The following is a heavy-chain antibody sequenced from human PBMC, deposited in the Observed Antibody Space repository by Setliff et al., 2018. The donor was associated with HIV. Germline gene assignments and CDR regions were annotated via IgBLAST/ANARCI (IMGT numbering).Heavy chain of an antibody. CDR1: GFTFNDYG. D-gene: IGHD3-10*01. CDR3: ASSGSGGYINWFGP. J-gene: IGHJ5*02. Sequence: PGESLRLSCAASGFTFNDYGMTWVRQAPGKGLEWVSGINWNGGTTGYADSVRGRFTISRDNDKNSVHLQMTSLRAEDTAVYYCASSGSGGYINWFGPWGQGTLVTVSS. CDR2: INWNGGTT. V-gene: IGHV3-20*04.